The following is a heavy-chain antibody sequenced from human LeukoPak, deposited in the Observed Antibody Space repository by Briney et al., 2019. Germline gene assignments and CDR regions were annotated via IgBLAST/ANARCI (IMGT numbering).Heavy chain of an antibody. Sequence: PSETLSLTCAVYGGSFSGYYWSWVCQPPGMGLEWIGEVNLSGVTNYNPSLKSRITMSLDTSKNHFSLKLSSVTAADTAVYYCARPVGGWFDPWGQGTLVTVSS. CDR1: GGSFSGYY. J-gene: IGHJ5*02. CDR2: VNLSGVT. CDR3: ARPVGGWFDP. D-gene: IGHD3-16*01. V-gene: IGHV4-34*01.